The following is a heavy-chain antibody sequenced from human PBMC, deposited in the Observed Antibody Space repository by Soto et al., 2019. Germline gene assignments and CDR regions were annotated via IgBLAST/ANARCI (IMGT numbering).Heavy chain of an antibody. CDR1: GFTFSGSA. Sequence: EVQLVESGGGLVQPGGSLKLSCAASGFTFSGSAMHWVRQASGKGLEWVGRIRSKANSYATAYAASVKGRFTISRDDSKNTAYLQMNSLKTEDTAVYYCTRPSAPDYGGNSADYWGQGTLVTVSS. CDR2: IRSKANSYAT. D-gene: IGHD4-17*01. J-gene: IGHJ4*02. V-gene: IGHV3-73*02. CDR3: TRPSAPDYGGNSADY.